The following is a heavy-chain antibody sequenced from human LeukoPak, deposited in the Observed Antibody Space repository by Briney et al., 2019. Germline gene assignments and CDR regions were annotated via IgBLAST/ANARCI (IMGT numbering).Heavy chain of an antibody. CDR3: ARIGGYSGYDLSNYFDY. Sequence: SETLSLTCTVSGGSISSYYWSWIRQPAGKGLEWIGRIYTSGSTNYNPSLKGRVTMPVDTSKNQFSLKLSSVTAADTAVYYCARIGGYSGYDLSNYFDYWGQGTLVTVSS. CDR2: IYTSGST. D-gene: IGHD5-12*01. CDR1: GGSISSYY. J-gene: IGHJ4*02. V-gene: IGHV4-4*07.